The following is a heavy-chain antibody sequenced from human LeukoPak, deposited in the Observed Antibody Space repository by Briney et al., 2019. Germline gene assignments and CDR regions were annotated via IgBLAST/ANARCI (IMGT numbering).Heavy chain of an antibody. J-gene: IGHJ4*02. D-gene: IGHD4-17*01. V-gene: IGHV4/OR15-8*01. CDR3: AREGDYGDLRYFDY. Sequence: PSETLSLTCTVSLDSTTSNFWRWVRQPPGKGLEGIGEIHRSGSPNYNPSLQSRVTISIDRSRNQIALELSSVTAADTAVYYCAREGDYGDLRYFDYWGQGTLVTVSS. CDR1: LDSTTSNF. CDR2: IHRSGSP.